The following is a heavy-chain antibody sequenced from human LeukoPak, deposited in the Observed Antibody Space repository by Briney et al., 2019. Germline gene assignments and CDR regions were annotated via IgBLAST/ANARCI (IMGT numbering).Heavy chain of an antibody. J-gene: IGHJ6*03. CDR3: ARWLWFSNNYYYMDV. CDR2: IYTSGST. D-gene: IGHD5-18*01. Sequence: SETLSLTCTVSGGSISSGSYYWSWIRQPAGKGLEWIGRIYTSGSTNYNPSLKSRVTMSVDTSKNQFSLRLSSVTAADTAVYYCARWLWFSNNYYYMDVWGKGTTVTVSS. V-gene: IGHV4-61*02. CDR1: GGSISSGSYY.